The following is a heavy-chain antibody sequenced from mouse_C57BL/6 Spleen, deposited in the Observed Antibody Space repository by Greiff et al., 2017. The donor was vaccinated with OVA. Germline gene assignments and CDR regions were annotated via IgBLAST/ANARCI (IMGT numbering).Heavy chain of an antibody. J-gene: IGHJ2*01. CDR2: ISYDGSN. CDR3: ARDLTGFFDY. V-gene: IGHV3-6*01. CDR1: GYSITSGYY. Sequence: EVKLLESGPGLVKPSQSLSLTCSVTGYSITSGYYWNWIRQFPGNKLEWMGYISYDGSNNYNPSLKNRISTTRDTSKNQFFLKLNSVTTEDTATYYCARDLTGFFDYWGQGTTLTVSS. D-gene: IGHD4-1*01.